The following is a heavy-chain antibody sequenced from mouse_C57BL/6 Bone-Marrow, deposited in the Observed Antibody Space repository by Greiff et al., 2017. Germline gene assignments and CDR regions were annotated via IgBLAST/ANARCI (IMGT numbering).Heavy chain of an antibody. V-gene: IGHV1-53*01. CDR2: INPSNGGT. J-gene: IGHJ1*03. D-gene: IGHD2-2*01. Sequence: QVQLKQPGTELVKPGASVKLSCKASGYTFTSYWMHWVKQRPGQGLEWIGNINPSNGGTNYNEKFKSKATLTVDKSSSTAYMQLSSLTSEYSAVYYCARMRGLPPHWYFDVWGTGTTVTVSS. CDR3: ARMRGLPPHWYFDV. CDR1: GYTFTSYW.